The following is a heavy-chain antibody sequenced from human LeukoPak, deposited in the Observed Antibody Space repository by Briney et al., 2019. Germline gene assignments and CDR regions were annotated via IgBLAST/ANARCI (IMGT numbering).Heavy chain of an antibody. D-gene: IGHD3-9*01. Sequence: SQTLSLTCTVSGGSISSGGHYWNWIRQHPGKGLEWIGYIYYSGNTYYNPSLKSRLTISVDMFKSQSSLKLSSVIAADTAVYYCARTYTRLRYLDVWGQGTTVTVSS. CDR1: GGSISSGGHY. CDR2: IYYSGNT. J-gene: IGHJ6*02. CDR3: ARTYTRLRYLDV. V-gene: IGHV4-31*03.